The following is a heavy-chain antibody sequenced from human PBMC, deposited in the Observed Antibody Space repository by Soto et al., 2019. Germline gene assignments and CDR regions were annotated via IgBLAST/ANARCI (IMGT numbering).Heavy chain of an antibody. Sequence: PGGSLRLSCAGSGFTFSSYWMSWVRQTPDKGLEWVAKIKQDGSEKYYVDSVEGRFTISRDNAKNSVYLQMNSLRAEDTAVYYCAREWRVGYCSGGSCTGDYWGQGTLVTVSS. CDR1: GFTFSSYW. V-gene: IGHV3-7*03. D-gene: IGHD2-15*01. CDR2: IKQDGSEK. CDR3: AREWRVGYCSGGSCTGDY. J-gene: IGHJ4*02.